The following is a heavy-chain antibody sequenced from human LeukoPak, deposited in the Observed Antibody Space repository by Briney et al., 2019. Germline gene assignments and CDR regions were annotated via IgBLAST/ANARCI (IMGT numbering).Heavy chain of an antibody. CDR2: IGATGYST. CDR1: GFTFSSYA. V-gene: IGHV3-23*01. D-gene: IGHD2-15*01. J-gene: IGHJ4*02. Sequence: PGGSLRLSCATSGFTFSSYAMTWVRQAPGKGLEWVSAIGATGYSTYYTDSVKGRFTISRDNSKNTLYLQMNSLRAEDTAVYYCARDQEGYCSGGSCYSLYYFDYWGQGTLVTVSS. CDR3: ARDQEGYCSGGSCYSLYYFDY.